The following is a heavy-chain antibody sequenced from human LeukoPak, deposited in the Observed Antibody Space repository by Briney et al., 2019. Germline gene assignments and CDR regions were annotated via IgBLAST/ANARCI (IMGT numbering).Heavy chain of an antibody. D-gene: IGHD5-18*01. Sequence: PGGSLRLSRAASGFSFSSYTMHWVRQAPGKGLEWVAVISDDGSNKYYADSVKGRFTISRDNSKNTLYLQMNSLRAEDTAVYYCAKDLRRYGYGYYFDYWGQGTLVTVSS. CDR2: ISDDGSNK. V-gene: IGHV3-30-3*01. CDR3: AKDLRRYGYGYYFDY. J-gene: IGHJ4*02. CDR1: GFSFSSYT.